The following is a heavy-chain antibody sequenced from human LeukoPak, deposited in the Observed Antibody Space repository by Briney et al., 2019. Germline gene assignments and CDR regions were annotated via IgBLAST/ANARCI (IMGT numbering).Heavy chain of an antibody. CDR2: ISSSSSYI. CDR3: ARDPGNVGATGYFDY. CDR1: GFTFSSYS. D-gene: IGHD1-26*01. Sequence: GGSLRLSCAASGFTFSSYSMNWVRQAPGKGLEWVSSISSSSSYIYYADSVKGRFTISRDNAKNSLYLQMNSLRAEDTAVYYCARDPGNVGATGYFDYWGQGTLVTVSS. J-gene: IGHJ4*02. V-gene: IGHV3-21*01.